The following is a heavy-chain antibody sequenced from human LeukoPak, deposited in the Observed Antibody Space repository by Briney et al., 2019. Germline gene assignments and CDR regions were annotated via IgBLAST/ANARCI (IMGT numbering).Heavy chain of an antibody. J-gene: IGHJ4*02. CDR1: GGTFSSYA. D-gene: IGHD3-3*01. CDR2: MNPNSGNT. CDR3: ARGRRFYDFWSGYYTRGYYFDY. V-gene: IGHV1-8*03. Sequence: ASVKVSCKASGGTFSSYAISWVRQATGQGLEWMGWMNPNSGNTGYAQKFQGRVTITRNTSISTAYMELSSLRSEDTAVYYCARGRRFYDFWSGYYTRGYYFDYWGQGTLVTVSS.